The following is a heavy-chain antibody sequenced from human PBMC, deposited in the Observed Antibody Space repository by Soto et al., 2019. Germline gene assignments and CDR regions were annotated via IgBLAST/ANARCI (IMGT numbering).Heavy chain of an antibody. CDR3: ARGDGPTYYYDSSGNQRAFDI. V-gene: IGHV1-46*01. CDR1: GYTFTSYY. CDR2: INPSGGST. Sequence: ASVKVSCKASGYTFTSYYMHWVRQAPGQGLEWMGIINPSGGSTSYAQNFQGRVTMTRDTSTSTVYMELSSLRSEDTAVYYCARGDGPTYYYDSSGNQRAFDIWGQGTMVTVSS. D-gene: IGHD3-22*01. J-gene: IGHJ3*02.